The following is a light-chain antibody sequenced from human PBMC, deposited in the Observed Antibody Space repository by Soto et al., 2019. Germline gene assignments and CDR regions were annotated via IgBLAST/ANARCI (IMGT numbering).Light chain of an antibody. J-gene: IGKJ1*01. CDR3: QQYGGSSGT. Sequence: EIVLTQSPGTLSLSPGERATLSCRASQSVSSNYLAWYQQKPGQAPRLLIYGASSRATGIPDRFSSSGSGTDFTLTISRLEPEDFEVYYCQQYGGSSGTFGQGTKLEIK. CDR1: QSVSSNY. V-gene: IGKV3-20*01. CDR2: GAS.